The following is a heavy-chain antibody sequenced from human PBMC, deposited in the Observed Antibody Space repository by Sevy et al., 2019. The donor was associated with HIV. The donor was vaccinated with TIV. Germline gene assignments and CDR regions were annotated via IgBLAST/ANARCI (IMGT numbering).Heavy chain of an antibody. CDR3: VRPSVGVPDYH. J-gene: IGHJ5*02. CDR1: GYIFTSRW. D-gene: IGHD1-26*01. Sequence: GESLKISCKASGYIFTSRWISWVRQMPGKGLQWMGRIDPEDSYNEYSPSFKGNVTISTDTSTSTAYLQWTSLKATDTAMYYCVRPSVGVPDYHWGPGTLVTVSS. CDR2: IDPEDSYN. V-gene: IGHV5-10-1*01.